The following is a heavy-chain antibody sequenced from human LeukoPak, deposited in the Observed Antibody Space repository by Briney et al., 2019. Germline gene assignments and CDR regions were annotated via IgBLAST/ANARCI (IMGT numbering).Heavy chain of an antibody. CDR2: INSDGSST. V-gene: IGHV3-74*01. CDR3: AREIQEWVTMVRGVTARYRHDYFDY. CDR1: GFTFSRYW. J-gene: IGHJ4*02. D-gene: IGHD3-10*01. Sequence: GGSLRLSCAASGFTFSRYWMHWVRQAPGKGLVWVSRINSDGSSTSYADSVKGRFNISRDNAKNTLYLQMNSLRAEDTAVYYCAREIQEWVTMVRGVTARYRHDYFDYWGQGTLVTVSS.